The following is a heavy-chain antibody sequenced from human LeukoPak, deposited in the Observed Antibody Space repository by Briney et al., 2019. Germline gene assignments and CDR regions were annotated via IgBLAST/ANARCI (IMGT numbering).Heavy chain of an antibody. J-gene: IGHJ6*03. Sequence: ASVKVSCKASGYTFTSYDINWVRQATGQGLEWMEWMNPNSDNTGYAQKFQGRVTMTRNTSISTAYMELSSLRSDDTAVYYCARGPTPDYYYYYMDVWGKGTTVTISS. CDR2: MNPNSDNT. V-gene: IGHV1-8*01. CDR3: ARGPTPDYYYYYMDV. CDR1: GYTFTSYD. D-gene: IGHD1-14*01.